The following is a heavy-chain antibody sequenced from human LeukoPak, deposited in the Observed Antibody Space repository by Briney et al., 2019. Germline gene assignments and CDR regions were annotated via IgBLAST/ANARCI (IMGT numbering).Heavy chain of an antibody. J-gene: IGHJ4*02. CDR3: ALLYDILTGYSNFDY. CDR2: INPNSGGT. Sequence: ASVKVSCKASGYTFTGYYMHWVRQAPGQGLEWMGWINPNSGGTNYAQKFQGRVTMTRDTSISTAYMELCRLRSDDTAVYYCALLYDILTGYSNFDYWGQGTLVTVSS. D-gene: IGHD3-9*01. V-gene: IGHV1-2*02. CDR1: GYTFTGYY.